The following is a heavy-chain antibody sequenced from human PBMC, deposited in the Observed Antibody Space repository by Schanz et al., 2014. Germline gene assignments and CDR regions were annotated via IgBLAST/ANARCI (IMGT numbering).Heavy chain of an antibody. CDR2: VSRSTPDI. Sequence: EVQLAESGGGLVQPGGSLRLSCAASGFTFSSYWMHWVRQVPGKGLVWVSYVSRSTPDIYYADSVKGRFTMSRDNAKNSVFLQMNSLRAEDTAVYYCARPALWFGDNCFDPWGQGTLGTVSS. CDR1: GFTFSSYW. V-gene: IGHV3-48*01. J-gene: IGHJ5*02. CDR3: ARPALWFGDNCFDP. D-gene: IGHD3-10*01.